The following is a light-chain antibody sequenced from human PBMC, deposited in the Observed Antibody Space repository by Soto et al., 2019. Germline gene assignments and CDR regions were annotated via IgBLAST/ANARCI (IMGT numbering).Light chain of an antibody. J-gene: IGKJ1*01. Sequence: EIVLTQSPATPSLSPGERATLSCRASQSVVSYFAWYQQKPGQAPRLLIYDASNRATGIPARFSGSGSGTDFTLTISSLESEYFAVYYCQQRSTWPLTFGQGTKVEIK. V-gene: IGKV3-11*01. CDR3: QQRSTWPLT. CDR1: QSVVSY. CDR2: DAS.